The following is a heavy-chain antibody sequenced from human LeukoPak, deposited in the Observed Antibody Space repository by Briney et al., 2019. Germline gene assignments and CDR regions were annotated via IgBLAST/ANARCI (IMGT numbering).Heavy chain of an antibody. CDR2: MNPNSGNT. Sequence: ASVKVSXKASGYTFTSYDINWVRQATGQGLEWMGWMNPNSGNTGYAQKFQGRVTITRNTSISTAYMGLSSLRSEDTAVYYCARGHLTLFGVVIPKNWFDPWGQGTLVTVSS. CDR1: GYTFTSYD. J-gene: IGHJ5*02. D-gene: IGHD3-3*01. CDR3: ARGHLTLFGVVIPKNWFDP. V-gene: IGHV1-8*03.